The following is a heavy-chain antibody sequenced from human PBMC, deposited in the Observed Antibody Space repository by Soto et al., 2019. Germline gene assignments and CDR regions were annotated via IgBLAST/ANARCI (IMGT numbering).Heavy chain of an antibody. D-gene: IGHD3-10*01. Sequence: GASVKVSCKASGYTFISYAMYWVRQAPGQRLEWMGWINAGNGNTKYSQKLQGRVTITRDTSASTAYMELSSLRSEDTAVYYCARDMGFGLSDYWGQGTLVTVSS. CDR1: GYTFISYA. J-gene: IGHJ4*02. CDR3: ARDMGFGLSDY. CDR2: INAGNGNT. V-gene: IGHV1-3*01.